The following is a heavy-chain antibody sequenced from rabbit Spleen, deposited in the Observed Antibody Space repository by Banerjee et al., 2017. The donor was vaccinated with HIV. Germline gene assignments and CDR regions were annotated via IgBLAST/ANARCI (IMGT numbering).Heavy chain of an antibody. Sequence: QSLEESGGDLVKPGGTLTLTCTVSGFSFSSAYYLCWVRQAPGKGLEWIACMYAGSSGTTYYAGWAKGRFTISKTSSTTVTLQMTSLTAADTATYFCARGTYDGGYYPFNLWGPGTLVTVS. CDR2: MYAGSSGTT. CDR3: ARGTYDGGYYPFNL. V-gene: IGHV1S40*01. CDR1: GFSFSSAYY. J-gene: IGHJ4*01. D-gene: IGHD1-1*01.